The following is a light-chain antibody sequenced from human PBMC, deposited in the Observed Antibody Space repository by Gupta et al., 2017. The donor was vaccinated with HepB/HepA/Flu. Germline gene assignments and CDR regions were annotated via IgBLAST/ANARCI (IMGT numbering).Light chain of an antibody. CDR2: DAS. CDR1: QSISSN. J-gene: IGKJ1*01. Sequence: EVVMTQSPATLSVFPGEKATLSCRASQSISSNLAWFQQRPGQAPRLLIYDASTMDTGIPARFSGSGSGTELTLTISSLHSEDFAGYYCQQYDNCPPWTFGPGTKVEIK. V-gene: IGKV3-15*01. CDR3: QQYDNCPPWT.